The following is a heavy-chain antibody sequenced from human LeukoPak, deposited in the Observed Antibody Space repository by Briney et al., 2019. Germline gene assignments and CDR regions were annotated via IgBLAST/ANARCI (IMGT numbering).Heavy chain of an antibody. Sequence: GGSLRLSRAASGFTLSSHAMSRVRQAPGKGLEWVSAISGGGGSTYYADSVKGRFTISRDNSKNTLYLQMNSLRAEDTAVYYCAKDRDYDFWSGYYFWGQGTLVTVSS. D-gene: IGHD3-3*01. CDR3: AKDRDYDFWSGYYF. CDR1: GFTLSSHA. V-gene: IGHV3-23*01. CDR2: ISGGGGST. J-gene: IGHJ4*02.